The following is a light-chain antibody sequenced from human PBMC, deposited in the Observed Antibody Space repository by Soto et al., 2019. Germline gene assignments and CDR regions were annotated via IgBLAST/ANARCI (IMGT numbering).Light chain of an antibody. V-gene: IGKV1-9*01. Sequence: DIHLTQSPSFLSASVGDRVTITCRPSQAVPNNMAWYQQKPGKPPKLLIYEESTLHSVVPSRFSGRKSGTQFTLTIDSLQPEDFATYYSQQVKTYPRTFGGGTKVEIK. CDR1: QAVPNN. J-gene: IGKJ4*01. CDR2: EES. CDR3: QQVKTYPRT.